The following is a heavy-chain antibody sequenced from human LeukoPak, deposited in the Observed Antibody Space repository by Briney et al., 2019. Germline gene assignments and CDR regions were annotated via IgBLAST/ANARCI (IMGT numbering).Heavy chain of an antibody. D-gene: IGHD3-9*01. V-gene: IGHV5-51*01. Sequence: KPGESLKISCKGSGYSFTSYWIGWVGQMPGKGLEWMGIIYPGDSVTGYSPSFQGQVTISADKSISTAYLQWSSLKASDTAMYYCARLGESPHNYDILTGYYLPYYYYGMDVWGQGTTVTVSS. CDR2: IYPGDSVT. CDR1: GYSFTSYW. CDR3: ARLGESPHNYDILTGYYLPYYYYGMDV. J-gene: IGHJ6*02.